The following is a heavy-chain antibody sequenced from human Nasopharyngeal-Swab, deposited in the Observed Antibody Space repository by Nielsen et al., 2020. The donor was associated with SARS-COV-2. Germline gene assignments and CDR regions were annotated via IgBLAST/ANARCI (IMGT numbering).Heavy chain of an antibody. J-gene: IGHJ3*01. V-gene: IGHV1-2*02. CDR2: INPNSGGT. D-gene: IGHD7-27*01. CDR1: GYTFTGYY. Sequence: ASVKVSCKASGYTFTGYYMHWVRQAPGQGLEWMGWINPNSGGTNYAQKFQGRVTMTRDTSISTAYMELSRMRSDDTAVYYCARDDLTAYDAFDFWGQGTMVTVSS. CDR3: ARDDLTAYDAFDF.